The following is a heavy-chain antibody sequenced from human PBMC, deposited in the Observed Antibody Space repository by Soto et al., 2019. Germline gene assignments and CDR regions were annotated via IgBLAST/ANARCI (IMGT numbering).Heavy chain of an antibody. CDR3: ARGNFEGYDFWSHEAPGYYYYGMDV. J-gene: IGHJ6*02. Sequence: ASVKVSCKASGYTFTSYDINWVRQATGQRLEWMGWMNPNSGNTGYAQKFQGRVTMTRNTSISTAYMELSSLRSEDKAVYYCARGNFEGYDFWSHEAPGYYYYGMDVWGQGTTVTVSS. D-gene: IGHD3-3*01. V-gene: IGHV1-8*01. CDR2: MNPNSGNT. CDR1: GYTFTSYD.